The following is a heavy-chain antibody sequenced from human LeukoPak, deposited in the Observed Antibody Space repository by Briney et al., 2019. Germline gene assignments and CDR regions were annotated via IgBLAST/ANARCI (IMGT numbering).Heavy chain of an antibody. Sequence: ASVKVSCKASGGTFSSYAISWVRQAPGQGLEWMGRIIPILGIANYAQKFQGRVTITADKSTSTAYMALSSLRSEDTAVYYCASDYYDRSGYPNWFAPWGQGTLVTVSS. J-gene: IGHJ5*02. CDR1: GGTFSSYA. CDR2: IIPILGIA. V-gene: IGHV1-69*04. D-gene: IGHD3-22*01. CDR3: ASDYYDRSGYPNWFAP.